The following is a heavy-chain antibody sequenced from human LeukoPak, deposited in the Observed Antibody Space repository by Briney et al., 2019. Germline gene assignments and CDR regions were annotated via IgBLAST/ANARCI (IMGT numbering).Heavy chain of an antibody. V-gene: IGHV4-39*07. CDR1: GGSISSSSYY. D-gene: IGHD1-26*01. CDR2: IYYSGST. CDR3: ARDVGAISNDAFDI. Sequence: PSETLSLTCTVSGGSISSSSYYWGWIRQPPGKGLEWIGSIYYSGSTYYNPSLKSRVTISVDTSKNQFSLKLSSVTAADTAVYYCARDVGAISNDAFDIWGQGTMVTVSS. J-gene: IGHJ3*02.